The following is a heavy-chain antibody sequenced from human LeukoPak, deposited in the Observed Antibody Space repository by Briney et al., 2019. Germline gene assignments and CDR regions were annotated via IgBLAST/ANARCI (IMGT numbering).Heavy chain of an antibody. D-gene: IGHD3-3*01. V-gene: IGHV3-21*01. CDR1: GFTFSNYS. CDR2: ICTTGSYK. J-gene: IGHJ3*02. CDR3: AKDMGNYDFWSGLISTETFDAFDI. Sequence: PGGSLRLSCAASGFTFSNYSMNWVRQAPGKGLEWVSSICTTGSYKFYADSVKGRFTISRDNAKNTLYLEMNSLRAEDTAVYYCAKDMGNYDFWSGLISTETFDAFDIWAQGPMVTVSS.